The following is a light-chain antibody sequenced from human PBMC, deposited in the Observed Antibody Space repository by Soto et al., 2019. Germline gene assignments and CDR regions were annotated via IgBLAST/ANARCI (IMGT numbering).Light chain of an antibody. Sequence: DIQMTQSPSTLSASVGDRVTITCRASQSISSWLAWYQQKPGKAPKLLIYKASSLESGGPSRFSGRGSGTEFTLTISSLQPDDFADYYCQQYNSYPYTFGQGTKLEIK. CDR2: KAS. V-gene: IGKV1-5*03. CDR3: QQYNSYPYT. CDR1: QSISSW. J-gene: IGKJ2*01.